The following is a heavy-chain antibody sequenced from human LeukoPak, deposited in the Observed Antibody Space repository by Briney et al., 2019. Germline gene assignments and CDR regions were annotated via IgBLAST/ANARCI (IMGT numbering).Heavy chain of an antibody. V-gene: IGHV4-34*01. CDR1: GGSFSGYY. CDR2: INHRGST. D-gene: IGHD6-13*01. J-gene: IGHJ6*03. CDR3: ATRSPSWFRSYYYYYMDV. Sequence: PSETLSLTCAVYGGSFSGYYWSWIRQPPGKGLEWIGEINHRGSTNYNPSLKSRVTISVDTSKNQFSLKLSSVTAADTAVYYCATRSPSWFRSYYYYYMDVWGKGTTVTVSS.